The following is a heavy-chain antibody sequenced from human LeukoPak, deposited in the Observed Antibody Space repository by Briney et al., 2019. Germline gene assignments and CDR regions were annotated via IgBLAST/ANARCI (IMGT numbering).Heavy chain of an antibody. Sequence: KPSETLSLTCTVSGGSISSYYWSWIRQPPGKGLEWIGYIYYSGSTNYNPSLKSRVTISVDTSKNQFSLKLSSVTAADTAVYYCARVSVPITIFGVDYWTLDYWGQGTLVTVSS. D-gene: IGHD3-3*01. CDR2: IYYSGST. V-gene: IGHV4-59*01. J-gene: IGHJ4*02. CDR1: GGSISSYY. CDR3: ARVSVPITIFGVDYWTLDY.